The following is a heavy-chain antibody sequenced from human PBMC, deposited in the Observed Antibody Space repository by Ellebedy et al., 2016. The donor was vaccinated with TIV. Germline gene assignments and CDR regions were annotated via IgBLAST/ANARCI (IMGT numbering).Heavy chain of an antibody. CDR1: GFTFSTFA. Sequence: GESLKISCVASGFTFSTFAMTWVRQAPGKGLEWVSSIGGSGAGTHYADSVRGRFTVSRDNSKNTLYPQMTSLRADDTAVYYCAKDRTFGAAVGTLYDYWGQGTLVTVSS. D-gene: IGHD6-13*01. V-gene: IGHV3-23*01. J-gene: IGHJ4*02. CDR3: AKDRTFGAAVGTLYDY. CDR2: IGGSGAGT.